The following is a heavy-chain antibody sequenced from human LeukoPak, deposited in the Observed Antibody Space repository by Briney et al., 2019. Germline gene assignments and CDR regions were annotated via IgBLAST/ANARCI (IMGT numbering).Heavy chain of an antibody. CDR1: GGSISSGDYY. Sequence: SQTLSLTCTVSGGSISSGDYYWSWIRQPPGKGLEWIGYIYYSGSTYYNPSLKSRVTISVDTSKNQFSLKLSSVTAADTAVYYCARFISTTVTTGYYYGMDVWGQGTTVTVSS. J-gene: IGHJ6*02. V-gene: IGHV4-30-4*01. CDR2: IYYSGST. CDR3: ARFISTTVTTGYYYGMDV. D-gene: IGHD4-17*01.